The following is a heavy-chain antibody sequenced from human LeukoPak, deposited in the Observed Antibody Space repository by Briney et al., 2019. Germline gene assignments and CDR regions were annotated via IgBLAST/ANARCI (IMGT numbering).Heavy chain of an antibody. CDR2: IYHSGST. CDR3: ARWDSGEWFHDAFDI. Sequence: SQTLSLTRGVSGYSTSSGYYWGWTRPPPGKGLEWIGSIYHSGSTYYNPSLKSRVTISVDTSKNQFSLKLRSVTAADTALYYCARWDSGEWFHDAFDIWGQGTRVTVSS. J-gene: IGHJ3*02. CDR1: GYSTSSGYY. D-gene: IGHD3-3*01. V-gene: IGHV4-38-2*01.